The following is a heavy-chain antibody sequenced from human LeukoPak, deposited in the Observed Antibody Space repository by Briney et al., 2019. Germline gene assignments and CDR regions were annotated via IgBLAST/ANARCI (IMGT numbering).Heavy chain of an antibody. CDR1: GFTFSSYA. J-gene: IGHJ4*02. CDR3: AKGSYYDSSGSFYFDY. D-gene: IGHD3-22*01. Sequence: GRSLRLSCAASGFTFSSYAMSWVRQAPGKGLEWVSGISGSGDNTYYADSVKGRFTISRDNSKNTLHVQVNSLGTEDTAAYYCAKGSYYDSSGSFYFDYWGQGTLVTVSS. CDR2: ISGSGDNT. V-gene: IGHV3-23*01.